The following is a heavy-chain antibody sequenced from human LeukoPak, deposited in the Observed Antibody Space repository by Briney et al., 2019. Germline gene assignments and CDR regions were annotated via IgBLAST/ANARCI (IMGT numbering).Heavy chain of an antibody. V-gene: IGHV4-4*07. CDR3: AXDLDRSFLGRYHYYYXMXX. CDR2: IYTSGST. J-gene: IGHJ6*03. Sequence: SEALSLTCTASGGSISSYYWSWIRQPAGKGLEWIGRIYTSGSTNYNPSLKSRVTMSVDTSKNQFSLKLSSVTAADTAVYYCAXDLDRSFLGRYHYYYXMXXWGKXTTVT. D-gene: IGHD1-26*01. CDR1: GGSISSYY.